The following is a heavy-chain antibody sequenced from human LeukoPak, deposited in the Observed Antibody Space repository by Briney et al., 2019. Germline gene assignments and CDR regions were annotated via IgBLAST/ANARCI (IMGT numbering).Heavy chain of an antibody. CDR3: VREDAGTHGIDV. CDR1: GFTFSKYD. CDR2: IGNGGDT. Sequence: GGSLRLSCAASGFTFSKYDMHWVRQATGKGLEWVSAIGNGGDTYYPGSVKGGFTISRENPKNSLYLQINSLRAGDTGVYYCVREDAGTHGIDVWGQGTTVPVSS. J-gene: IGHJ6*02. D-gene: IGHD3-10*01. V-gene: IGHV3-13*01.